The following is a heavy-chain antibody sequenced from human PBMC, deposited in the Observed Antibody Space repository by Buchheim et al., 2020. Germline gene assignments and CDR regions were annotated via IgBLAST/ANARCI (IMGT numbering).Heavy chain of an antibody. CDR3: QRDLHF. CDR1: GFTFSSYW. V-gene: IGHV3-74*01. CDR2: ISGDVSYT. J-gene: IGHJ4*02. D-gene: IGHD5/OR15-5a*01. Sequence: EVQLVESGGGLVQPGGSLRLSCAASGFTFSSYWMHWVRQAPGKGLVWVSRISGDVSYTNYADSVKGRFTISRDTAMNTLYLQMNSLRAEDTAVYGGQRDLHFWGQGTL.